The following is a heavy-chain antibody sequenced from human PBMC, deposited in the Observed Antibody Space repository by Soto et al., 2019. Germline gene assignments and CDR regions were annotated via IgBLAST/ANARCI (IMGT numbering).Heavy chain of an antibody. V-gene: IGHV4-31*11. CDR3: ARGGCRSPGMDV. Sequence: SETPSISRAVSGGCISRAVYSCGWIRQHPGKGLEWIGYIYYSGSTYYNPSLKSRVTISVDTSKNQFSLKLSSVTAADTAVYYCARGGCRSPGMDVLGQGTAVS. J-gene: IGHJ6*02. CDR1: GGCISRAVYS. CDR2: IYYSGST.